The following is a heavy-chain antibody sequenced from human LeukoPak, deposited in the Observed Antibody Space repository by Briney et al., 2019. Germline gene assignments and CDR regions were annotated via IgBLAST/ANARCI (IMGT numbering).Heavy chain of an antibody. CDR3: ARLSSPGVAYYYYGMDV. CDR2: IYYSGST. D-gene: IGHD6-6*01. Sequence: SETLSLTCTVSGGSISSYYRSWIRQPPGKGLEWIGYIYYSGSTNYNPSLKSRVTISVDTSKNQFSLKLSSVTAADTAVYYCARLSSPGVAYYYYGMDVWGQGTTVTVSS. CDR1: GGSISSYY. V-gene: IGHV4-59*08. J-gene: IGHJ6*02.